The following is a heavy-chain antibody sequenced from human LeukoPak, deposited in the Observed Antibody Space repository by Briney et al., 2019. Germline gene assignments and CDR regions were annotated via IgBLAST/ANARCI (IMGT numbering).Heavy chain of an antibody. CDR2: LNPDGTDT. CDR3: VGAHVAAY. J-gene: IGHJ4*02. V-gene: IGHV3-74*01. D-gene: IGHD3-10*01. Sequence: PGGSLRLSCAASGFTFSNYWMHWVRHVPGKGLVWVSHLNPDGTDTYYADSVKGRFTVSRDNARNTLYLQMNSLRAEDTAVYYCVGAHVAAYWGQGTLVTVSS. CDR1: GFTFSNYW.